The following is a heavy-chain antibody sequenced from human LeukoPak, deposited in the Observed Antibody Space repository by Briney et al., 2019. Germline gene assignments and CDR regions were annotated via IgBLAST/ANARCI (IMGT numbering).Heavy chain of an antibody. D-gene: IGHD4-17*01. V-gene: IGHV3-43*02. J-gene: IGHJ4*02. CDR3: AKDGYGDYDY. CDR2: ISGSGSNT. Sequence: GGSLRLSCAVSGFTFRNYVMNWVRQAPGKGLEWVSGISGSGSNTYYADSVKGRFTISRDNNKNSLYLQMNSLRTEDTALYYCAKDGYGDYDYWGQGTLVTVSS. CDR1: GFTFRNYV.